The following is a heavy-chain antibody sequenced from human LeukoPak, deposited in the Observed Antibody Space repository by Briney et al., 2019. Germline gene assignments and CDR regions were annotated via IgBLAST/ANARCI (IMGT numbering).Heavy chain of an antibody. J-gene: IGHJ5*02. Sequence: SGPTLVNPTQTLTLTCTFSGFSLSTSGVGVGWIRQPPGKALGWLALIYWDDDKRYSPSLKSRLTITKDTSKNQVVLTMTNMDPVDTATYYCAHRNESPEWELQTWFDPWGQGTLVTVSS. CDR3: AHRNESPEWELQTWFDP. CDR1: GFSLSTSGVG. CDR2: IYWDDDK. D-gene: IGHD1-26*01. V-gene: IGHV2-5*02.